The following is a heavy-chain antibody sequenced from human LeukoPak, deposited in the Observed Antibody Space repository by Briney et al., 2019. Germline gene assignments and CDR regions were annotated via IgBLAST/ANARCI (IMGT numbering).Heavy chain of an antibody. J-gene: IGHJ4*02. V-gene: IGHV3-30*19. Sequence: GSLRLSCAASGFTFSTCGMHWVRQAPGKGLEWVAVISYDGSNKYYADSVKGRFTISRDNSKNTLYLQMNSLRAEDTAVYYCAKDTTEGGFDYWGQGTLVTVSS. CDR3: AKDTTEGGFDY. CDR1: GFTFSTCG. D-gene: IGHD1-14*01. CDR2: ISYDGSNK.